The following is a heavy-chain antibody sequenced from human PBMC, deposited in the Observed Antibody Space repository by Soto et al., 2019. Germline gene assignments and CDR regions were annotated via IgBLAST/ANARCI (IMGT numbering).Heavy chain of an antibody. CDR2: INPYNGNT. Sequence: QVQLVQSGTEVKKPGASVKVSCKASGYTFTSYAISWVRQAPGEGLEWMGWINPYNGNTNYAQKLQGRVTMTTDTSTSTAYMELRSLRSDDTAVYYCARDTAMALPDAWGQGTLVTVSS. V-gene: IGHV1-18*01. CDR1: GYTFTSYA. CDR3: ARDTAMALPDA. D-gene: IGHD5-18*01. J-gene: IGHJ4*02.